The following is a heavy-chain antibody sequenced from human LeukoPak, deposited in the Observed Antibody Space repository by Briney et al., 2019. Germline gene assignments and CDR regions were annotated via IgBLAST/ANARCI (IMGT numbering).Heavy chain of an antibody. CDR3: ARDTVGGSLDY. V-gene: IGHV4-34*01. J-gene: IGHJ4*02. Sequence: PSETLSLTCAVYGGSFSGYYWSWIRQPPGKGLEWIGEINHSGSTNYNPSLKSRVTISVDTSKNQFSLKLSSVTAEDTAVYYCARDTVGGSLDYWGQGTLVTVSS. CDR1: GGSFSGYY. CDR2: INHSGST. D-gene: IGHD2-21*01.